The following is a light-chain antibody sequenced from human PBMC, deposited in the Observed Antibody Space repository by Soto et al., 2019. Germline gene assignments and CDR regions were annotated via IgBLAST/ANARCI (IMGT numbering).Light chain of an antibody. CDR1: QGINTY. CDR2: DAS. Sequence: DIQLTQSPSFLSASVGDRVTITCLASQGINTYLAWYQQKLGKAPKVLIYDASKLHSGVPSRFSGSGSGTEFTLTISSLQPEDFATYFCQRLNTYSSVGGGPEVEIK. CDR3: QRLNTYSS. V-gene: IGKV1-9*01. J-gene: IGKJ4*01.